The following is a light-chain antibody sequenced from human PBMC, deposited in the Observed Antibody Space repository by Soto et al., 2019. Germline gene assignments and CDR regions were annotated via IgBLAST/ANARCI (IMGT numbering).Light chain of an antibody. V-gene: IGKV3-20*01. Sequence: EIVLTQSPGTLSLSPGDRASLSCRASQSVSNSYLAWYQQKPGQAPRLLIYGASIRATGIPDRFSGSGSGTDFTLTISRLEPEDFAVYYCHHYGSSPPFTFGPATKVDI. CDR3: HHYGSSPPFT. J-gene: IGKJ3*01. CDR1: QSVSNSY. CDR2: GAS.